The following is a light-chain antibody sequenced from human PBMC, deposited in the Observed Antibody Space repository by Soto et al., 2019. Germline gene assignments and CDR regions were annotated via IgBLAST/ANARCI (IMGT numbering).Light chain of an antibody. J-gene: IGKJ2*01. CDR2: DAS. CDR1: QTINSY. Sequence: EIVLTQSPATLYLSPGERATLSCRASQTINSYLAWYQQKPGQAPRLLNFDASNSATGIPARFTGSVSGTDFTDFTLTISSLEPEDFAVYYCQQRSNWPYTFGQGTKLQIK. CDR3: QQRSNWPYT. V-gene: IGKV3-11*01.